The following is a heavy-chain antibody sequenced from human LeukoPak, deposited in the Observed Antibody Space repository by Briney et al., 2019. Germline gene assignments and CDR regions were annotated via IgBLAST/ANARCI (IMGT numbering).Heavy chain of an antibody. Sequence: ASVKVSCKASGYIFTNFGISWVRQARGQGLEWMGWISGYNGNTKYVQKFQGRVTMTTDTSTSTAYMELRSPRSDDTAVYYCARDLSGIAGYTYGRGIDYWGQGTLVTVSS. CDR3: ARDLSGIAGYTYGRGIDY. V-gene: IGHV1-18*01. CDR1: GYIFTNFG. CDR2: ISGYNGNT. D-gene: IGHD5-18*01. J-gene: IGHJ4*02.